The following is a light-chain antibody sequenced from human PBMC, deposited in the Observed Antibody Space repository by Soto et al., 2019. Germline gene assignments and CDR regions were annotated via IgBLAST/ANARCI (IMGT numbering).Light chain of an antibody. CDR1: SSDVGGYNY. Sequence: QSALTQPASVSGSPGQSITISCTGTSSDVGGYNYVSWYQQHPGKPPKLMIYDVSNRPSGVSNRFSGSKSGNTASLTISGLQAEDEADYYCGSYTSSSTLYVFGTGTKLTVL. J-gene: IGLJ1*01. CDR3: GSYTSSSTLYV. V-gene: IGLV2-14*01. CDR2: DVS.